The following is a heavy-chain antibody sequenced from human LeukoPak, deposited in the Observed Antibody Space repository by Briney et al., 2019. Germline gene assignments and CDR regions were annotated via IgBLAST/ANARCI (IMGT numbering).Heavy chain of an antibody. CDR1: GFTFDDYA. V-gene: IGHV3-43D*03. D-gene: IGHD3-22*01. J-gene: IGHJ4*02. Sequence: PGGSLGLSCAASGFTFDDYAMHWVRQAPGKGLEWVSLISWDGGSTYYADSVKGRFTISRDNSKNSLYLQMNSLRAEDTALYYCAKGDTSSGYYDYWGQGTLVTVSS. CDR2: ISWDGGST. CDR3: AKGDTSSGYYDY.